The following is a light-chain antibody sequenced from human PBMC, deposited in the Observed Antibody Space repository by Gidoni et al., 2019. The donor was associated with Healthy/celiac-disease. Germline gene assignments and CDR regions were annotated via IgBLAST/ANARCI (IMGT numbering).Light chain of an antibody. CDR1: QSLLHSNGYNY. CDR3: MQALQTSYT. CDR2: LGS. V-gene: IGKV2-28*01. J-gene: IGKJ2*01. Sequence: DIVMTQSPLSLPVTPGEPASISCRSSQSLLHSNGYNYLDWYLQKPGQSPQLLIYLGSNRASGVPYRFSGSGSGTDFTLKISRVEAEDVGVYYCMQALQTSYTFGQXTKLEIK.